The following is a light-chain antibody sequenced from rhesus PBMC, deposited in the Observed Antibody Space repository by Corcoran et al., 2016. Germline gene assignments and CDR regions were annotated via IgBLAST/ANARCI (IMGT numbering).Light chain of an antibody. V-gene: IGKV3-17*03. Sequence: EIVLTQSPTSMAVSQGERVTISCTASSSVSTSYLHWSQQKPGFPPRLFVYGTAPLASGFPARFRGSGSGASYTLTVSSMEAEDAANYSCQQGNSIPYSFGQGTKVEIK. CDR2: GTA. CDR1: SSVSTS. J-gene: IGKJ2*01. CDR3: QQGNSIPYS.